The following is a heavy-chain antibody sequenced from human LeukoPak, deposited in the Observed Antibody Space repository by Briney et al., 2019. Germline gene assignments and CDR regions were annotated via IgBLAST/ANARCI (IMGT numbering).Heavy chain of an antibody. CDR1: GYTFTAQY. Sequence: ASVKVSCKASGYTFTAQYMHWVRQAPGQGLEWMGRINPSSGGTNYVQKFQGRVTTTRDTSITTAYMELTSLRSDDTAVYYCASGTTERIDYWGQGTLVTVSS. CDR3: ASGTTERIDY. J-gene: IGHJ4*02. D-gene: IGHD1-1*01. V-gene: IGHV1-2*06. CDR2: INPSSGGT.